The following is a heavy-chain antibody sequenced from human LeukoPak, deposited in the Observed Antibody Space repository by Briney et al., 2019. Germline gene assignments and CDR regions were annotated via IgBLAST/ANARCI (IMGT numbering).Heavy chain of an antibody. D-gene: IGHD3-10*01. V-gene: IGHV3-48*03. Sequence: GGSLRLSCAASGFTFSNYEMHWVRRAPGEGLEWVSYISSGGSTVYYADSVKGRFTVSRDNAKNSLYLQMSSLRAEDTAVYYCARGGSFVEYWGQGTLVSVSS. CDR1: GFTFSNYE. CDR3: ARGGSFVEY. J-gene: IGHJ4*02. CDR2: ISSGGSTV.